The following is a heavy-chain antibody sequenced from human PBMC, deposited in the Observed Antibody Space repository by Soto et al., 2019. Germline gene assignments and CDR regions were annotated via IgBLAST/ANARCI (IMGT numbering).Heavy chain of an antibody. J-gene: IGHJ4*02. CDR3: AKGRGGSGSRTPRVDF. V-gene: IGHV3-23*01. CDR2: MSGGGDTT. D-gene: IGHD3-10*01. Sequence: EVQLLESGGGLVQPGGSLRLSCAASGFTFNNYAMTWVRQAPGKGLEWVSAMSGGGDTTSYADSVKGRFTVSRDGSKNTLYLQMRSLRAEDTALYYCAKGRGGSGSRTPRVDFWGQGTLVTVSS. CDR1: GFTFNNYA.